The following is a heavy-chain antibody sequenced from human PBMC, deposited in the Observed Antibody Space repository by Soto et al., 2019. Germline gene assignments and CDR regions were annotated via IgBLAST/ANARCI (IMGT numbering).Heavy chain of an antibody. CDR2: IYWDDDK. CDR1: GFSLSTGGVG. Sequence: QITLKESGPSLVKPTQTLTLTCTFSGFSLSTGGVGVGWIRQPPGKALEWLALIYWDDDKRYSPSLRSRLTVTKDTSKNHVVLTMTNIDPVDTATYYCAHSRCGGDCLQSYSSHYYYGMDVWGQGTTVTVSS. V-gene: IGHV2-5*02. D-gene: IGHD2-21*02. CDR3: AHSRCGGDCLQSYSSHYYYGMDV. J-gene: IGHJ6*02.